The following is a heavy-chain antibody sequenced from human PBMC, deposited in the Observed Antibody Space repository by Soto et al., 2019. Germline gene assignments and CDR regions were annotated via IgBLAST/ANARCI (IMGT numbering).Heavy chain of an antibody. V-gene: IGHV4-31*03. CDR3: ARAPYSSSWTLTADYYGMDV. D-gene: IGHD6-13*01. CDR2: IYYSGST. Sequence: QVQLQESGPGLVKPSQTLSLTCTVSGGSISSGGYYWSWIRQHPGKGLEWIGYIYYSGSTYYNPSIKSRVTISVDTSKNLFSLMLSSVTAADTAVYYCARAPYSSSWTLTADYYGMDVWGQGSTVTVSS. J-gene: IGHJ6*02. CDR1: GGSISSGGYY.